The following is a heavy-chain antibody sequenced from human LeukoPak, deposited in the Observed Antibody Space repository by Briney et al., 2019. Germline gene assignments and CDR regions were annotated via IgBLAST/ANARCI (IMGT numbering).Heavy chain of an antibody. CDR2: ISSSSSYI. V-gene: IGHV3-21*01. CDR3: ARDRFSIGLVEGIVVVPAAPYYSDY. Sequence: GGSLRLSCAASGFTFSSYSMNWVRQAPGKGLEWVSSISSSSSYIYYADSVKGRFTISRDNAKDSLYLQSNSLRAEDTAVYYCARDRFSIGLVEGIVVVPAAPYYSDYWGQGTLVTVSS. D-gene: IGHD2-2*01. CDR1: GFTFSSYS. J-gene: IGHJ4*02.